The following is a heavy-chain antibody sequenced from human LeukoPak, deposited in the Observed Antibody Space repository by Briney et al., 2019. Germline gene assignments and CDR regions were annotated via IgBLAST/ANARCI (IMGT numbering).Heavy chain of an antibody. V-gene: IGHV1-2*02. D-gene: IGHD6-19*01. CDR3: ASQWLEYLDY. J-gene: IGHJ4*02. CDR1: GYTFTSYD. Sequence: GASVKVSCKASGYTFTSYDINWVRQATGQGLEWMGWINPNSGGTNYAQKFQGRVTMTRDTSISTAYMELSRLRSDDTAVYYCASQWLEYLDYWGQGTLVTVSS. CDR2: INPNSGGT.